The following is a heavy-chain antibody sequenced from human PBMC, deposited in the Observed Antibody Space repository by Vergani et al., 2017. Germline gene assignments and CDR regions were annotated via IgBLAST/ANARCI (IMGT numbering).Heavy chain of an antibody. CDR3: ARALSYDFWSGYRGGYYYYGMDV. Sequence: EVQLVESGGGLVQPGGSLRLSCAASGFTFSSYWMSWVRQAPGKGLEWVANIKQDGSEKYYVDSVKGRFTISRDNAKNSLYLQMNSLRAEDTAVYYCARALSYDFWSGYRGGYYYYGMDVWGQGTTVTVSS. CDR2: IKQDGSEK. J-gene: IGHJ6*02. D-gene: IGHD3-3*01. CDR1: GFTFSSYW. V-gene: IGHV3-7*03.